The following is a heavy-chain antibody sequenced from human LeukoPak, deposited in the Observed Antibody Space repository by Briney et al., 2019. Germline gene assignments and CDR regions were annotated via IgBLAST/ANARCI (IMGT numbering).Heavy chain of an antibody. CDR3: ARGSDYYDSSGSFFDY. D-gene: IGHD3-22*01. J-gene: IGHJ4*02. Sequence: GGSLRLSCAASGFTFSSYSMNWVRQAPGKGLEWVSYISSSSSTIYYADSVKGRFTISRDNSKNTLYLQMNSLRAEDTAVYYCARGSDYYDSSGSFFDYWGQGTLVTVSS. CDR2: ISSSSSTI. V-gene: IGHV3-48*01. CDR1: GFTFSSYS.